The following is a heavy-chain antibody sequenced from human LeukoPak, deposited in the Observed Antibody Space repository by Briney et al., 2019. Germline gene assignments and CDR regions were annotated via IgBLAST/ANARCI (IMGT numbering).Heavy chain of an antibody. D-gene: IGHD2-2*02. CDR1: GGTFTSYD. CDR3: ARDKLRYCSSTSCYTGGVGFDP. CDR2: MNPNSGNT. Sequence: ASVKVSCKASGGTFTSYDINWVRQATGQGLEWMGWMNPNSGNTGYAQKFQGRVTITRNTSISTAYMELSSLRSEDTAVYYCARDKLRYCSSTSCYTGGVGFDPWGQGTLVTVSS. J-gene: IGHJ5*02. V-gene: IGHV1-8*03.